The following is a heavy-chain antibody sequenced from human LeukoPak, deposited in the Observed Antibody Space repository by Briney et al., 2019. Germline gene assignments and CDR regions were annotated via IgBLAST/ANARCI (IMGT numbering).Heavy chain of an antibody. CDR3: ARDRHLMNYYYYGMDV. V-gene: IGHV3-30-3*01. CDR2: ISYDGSNK. D-gene: IGHD3-16*01. Sequence: PGGSLRLSCAASGFTFSSYAMHWVRQAPGKGLEWVAVISYDGSNKYYADSVKGRFTISRDNSKNTLYLQMNSLRAEDTAVYYCARDRHLMNYYYYGMDVWGQGTTVTVSS. J-gene: IGHJ6*02. CDR1: GFTFSSYA.